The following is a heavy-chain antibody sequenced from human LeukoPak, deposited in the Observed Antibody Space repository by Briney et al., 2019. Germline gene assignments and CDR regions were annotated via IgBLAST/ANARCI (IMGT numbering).Heavy chain of an antibody. CDR2: IYPGDSDI. CDR1: GGTFSSYA. D-gene: IGHD3-22*01. Sequence: KVSCKASGGTFSSYAISWVRQMPGKGLEWMGIIYPGDSDIRYSPSFQGQVTISADKSISSAYLQWSSLKASDTAMYYCARATHYYDSSGSRKSDAFDIWGQGTMVTVSS. V-gene: IGHV5-51*01. CDR3: ARATHYYDSSGSRKSDAFDI. J-gene: IGHJ3*02.